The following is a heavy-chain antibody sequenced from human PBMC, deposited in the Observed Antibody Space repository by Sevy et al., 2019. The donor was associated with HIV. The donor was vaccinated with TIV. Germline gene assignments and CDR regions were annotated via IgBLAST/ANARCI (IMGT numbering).Heavy chain of an antibody. CDR3: ATVGLRYFSGSSSYQGDWFDP. J-gene: IGHJ5*02. D-gene: IGHD2-15*01. V-gene: IGHV1-24*01. Sequence: ASVKVSCKVSGYTLTKLSIDWVRQAPGKALEWMGEFDPQDVKTISSQRFQGRLTMTVDTSTDTAYMRLSSLTSEYTAVYYCATVGLRYFSGSSSYQGDWFDPWGQGTLVTVSS. CDR1: GYTLTKLS. CDR2: FDPQDVKT.